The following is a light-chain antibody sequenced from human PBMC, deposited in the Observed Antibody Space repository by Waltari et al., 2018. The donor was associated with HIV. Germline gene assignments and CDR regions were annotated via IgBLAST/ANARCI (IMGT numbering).Light chain of an antibody. CDR1: SSNIGSNY. V-gene: IGLV1-47*01. CDR3: AAWDDSLSGLV. Sequence: QSVLTQPPSASGTPGQRVTISCSGSSSNIGSNYDHWYQQLPGTAPKLLIYRNNPRPSGVPDRLSGSKSGTSASLAISGLRSEDEADYYCAAWDDSLSGLVFGGGTKLTVL. CDR2: RNN. J-gene: IGLJ3*02.